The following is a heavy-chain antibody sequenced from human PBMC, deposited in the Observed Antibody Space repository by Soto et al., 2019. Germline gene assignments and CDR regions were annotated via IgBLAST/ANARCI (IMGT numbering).Heavy chain of an antibody. V-gene: IGHV3-7*01. Sequence: EVQLVESGGGLVQPGGSLRLSCTASGFTFSDSRMTWVRQAPGKGLEWVARIKPDESEKKYADSVKGRFSISRDNAKNSMYLKMDSLRGEDTAVYYCVRGGSNYASWGQGTLVTVSS. CDR3: VRGGSNYAS. CDR2: IKPDESEK. D-gene: IGHD4-4*01. J-gene: IGHJ5*02. CDR1: GFTFSDSR.